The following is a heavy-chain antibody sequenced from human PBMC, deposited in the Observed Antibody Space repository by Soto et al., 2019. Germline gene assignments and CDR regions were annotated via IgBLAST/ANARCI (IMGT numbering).Heavy chain of an antibody. D-gene: IGHD4-17*01. V-gene: IGHV1-18*01. Sequence: QAHLVQSGPEVKKPGASVKVSCKGSGYICTSYGIAWVRQAPGQGLEWMGWISAHNGNTEYAQKFQGRVTVTRDTSTSTAYLELRSLRSDDTALYYCARGRYGDYWGQGALVTVSS. CDR2: ISAHNGNT. CDR1: GYICTSYG. CDR3: ARGRYGDY. J-gene: IGHJ4*02.